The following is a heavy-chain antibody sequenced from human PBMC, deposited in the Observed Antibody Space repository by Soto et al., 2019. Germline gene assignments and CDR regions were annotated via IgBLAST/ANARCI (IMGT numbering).Heavy chain of an antibody. CDR2: ISAYNGNT. Sequence: ASVKVSCKASGYTFTSYGISWVRQAPGQGLEWMGWISAYNGNTNYAQKLQGRVTMTTDTSTSTAYMELRSLRSDDTAVYYCARDPGIVVVNDYYYYGMDVWGKGTTVTVSS. D-gene: IGHD3-22*01. CDR3: ARDPGIVVVNDYYYYGMDV. CDR1: GYTFTSYG. J-gene: IGHJ6*04. V-gene: IGHV1-18*04.